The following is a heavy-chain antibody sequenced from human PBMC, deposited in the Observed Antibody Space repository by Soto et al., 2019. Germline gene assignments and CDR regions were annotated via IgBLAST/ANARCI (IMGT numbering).Heavy chain of an antibody. V-gene: IGHV3-9*01. Sequence: PSGSLRLCCAASGLTFDDYAMHWVRQAPGKGLEWVSGISWNSGTKDYADSVKGRFTISRDNAKNSLYLQMSGLRPEDTAFYYCVKDVIGYCSAGNCFPDSYFDYWGQGALVTVSS. CDR3: VKDVIGYCSAGNCFPDSYFDY. CDR1: GLTFDDYA. J-gene: IGHJ4*02. D-gene: IGHD2-15*01. CDR2: ISWNSGTK.